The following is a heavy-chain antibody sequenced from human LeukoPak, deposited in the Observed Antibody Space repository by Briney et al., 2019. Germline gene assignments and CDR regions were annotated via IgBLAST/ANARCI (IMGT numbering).Heavy chain of an antibody. Sequence: GGSLRLSCAASGFTFNSYAMSWVRQAPGKGLEWVSAISGSGGSTYYADSVKGRFTISRDNSKNTLYLQMNSLRAEDTAVYYCAKGPGRRSYGDYVDYFDYWGQGTLVTVSS. CDR1: GFTFNSYA. CDR2: ISGSGGST. V-gene: IGHV3-23*01. CDR3: AKGPGRRSYGDYVDYFDY. J-gene: IGHJ4*02. D-gene: IGHD4-17*01.